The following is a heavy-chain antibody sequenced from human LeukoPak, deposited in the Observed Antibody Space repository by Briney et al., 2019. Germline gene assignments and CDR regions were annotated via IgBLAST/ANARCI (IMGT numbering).Heavy chain of an antibody. CDR2: IRFDGSDK. CDR3: ARQTEYGADTDAP. J-gene: IGHJ5*02. V-gene: IGHV3-30*02. CDR1: GFTYSFYG. Sequence: PGGSLRLSCAASGFTYSFYGIHWVRQAPGKRLEWVAFIRFDGSDKYYADSVKGRFNVSRDNSKNTLYMHMNSLRVEDTAVYYCARQTEYGADTDAPWGQGTLATVSS. D-gene: IGHD4-17*01.